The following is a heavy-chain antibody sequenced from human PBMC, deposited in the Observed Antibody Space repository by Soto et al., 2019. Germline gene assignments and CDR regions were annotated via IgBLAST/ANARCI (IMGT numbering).Heavy chain of an antibody. CDR3: ARGETTGSTPGFDI. V-gene: IGHV3-23*01. Sequence: GSLRLSCAASGFTFSNAWMSWVRQAPGKGLEWVSAISGSGGNTYYADSVKGRFTISRDDANDLLFLQMHSLRAEDSAVYYCARGETTGSTPGFDIWGQGTMVTVSS. D-gene: IGHD1-1*01. J-gene: IGHJ3*02. CDR2: ISGSGGNT. CDR1: GFTFSNAW.